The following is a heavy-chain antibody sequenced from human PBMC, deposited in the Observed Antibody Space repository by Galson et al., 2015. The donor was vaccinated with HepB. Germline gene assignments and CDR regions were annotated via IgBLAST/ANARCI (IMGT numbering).Heavy chain of an antibody. CDR2: IIPIFGTA. Sequence: SVKVSCKASGGTFSSYAISWVRQAPGQGLEWMGGIIPIFGTANYAQKFQGRVTITADKSTSTAYMELSSLRSEDAAVYYCARERIAVAGHDAFDTWGQGTMVTVSS. D-gene: IGHD6-19*01. J-gene: IGHJ3*02. CDR3: ARERIAVAGHDAFDT. V-gene: IGHV1-69*06. CDR1: GGTFSSYA.